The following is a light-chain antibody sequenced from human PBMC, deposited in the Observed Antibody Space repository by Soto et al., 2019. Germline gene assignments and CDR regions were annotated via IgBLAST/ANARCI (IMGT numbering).Light chain of an antibody. CDR3: QQRSNWPPIT. Sequence: EIVFTHSPATLSLSPGERATLSCRASQSVSAYLAWYQQKPGQAPRLLIYAASNRATGIPARFSGSGSGTDFTLTISSLEPEDFAVYYCQQRSNWPPITFGQGTRLEI. J-gene: IGKJ5*01. CDR2: AAS. CDR1: QSVSAY. V-gene: IGKV3-11*01.